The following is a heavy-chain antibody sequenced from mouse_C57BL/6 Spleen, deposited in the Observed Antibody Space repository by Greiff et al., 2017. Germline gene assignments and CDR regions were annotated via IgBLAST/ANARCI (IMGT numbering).Heavy chain of an antibody. J-gene: IGHJ4*01. D-gene: IGHD1-1*01. V-gene: IGHV1-62-2*01. CDR1: GYTFTEYT. CDR3: ARHKGDYYVSSSYYAMDY. CDR2: FYPGSGSI. Sequence: VQLQQSGAELVKPGASVKLSCKASGYTFTEYTIHWVKQRSGQGLEWIGWFYPGSGSIKYNEKFKDKATLTADKSSSTVYMELSRLTSEDSAVXFCARHKGDYYVSSSYYAMDYWGQGTSVTVSS.